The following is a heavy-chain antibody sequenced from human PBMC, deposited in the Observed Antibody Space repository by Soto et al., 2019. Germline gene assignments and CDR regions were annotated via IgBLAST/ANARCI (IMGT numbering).Heavy chain of an antibody. J-gene: IGHJ6*02. CDR3: AKGDYGDYVNYYYGMDV. CDR1: GFTFSSYA. V-gene: IGHV3-23*01. D-gene: IGHD4-17*01. Sequence: EVQLLESGGGLVQSGGSLRLSCAASGFTFSSYAMSWVRQAPGKGLEWVSAISGSGGSTYYADSVKGRFTISRDNSKNTLYLQMNSLRAEDTAVYYCAKGDYGDYVNYYYGMDVWGQGTTVTVSS. CDR2: ISGSGGST.